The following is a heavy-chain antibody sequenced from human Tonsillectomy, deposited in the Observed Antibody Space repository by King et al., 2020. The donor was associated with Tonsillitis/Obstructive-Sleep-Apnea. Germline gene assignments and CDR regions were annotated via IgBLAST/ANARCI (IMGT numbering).Heavy chain of an antibody. CDR1: GFMFSNYG. V-gene: IGHV3-30*18. D-gene: IGHD1-26*01. CDR3: AKDXGAEWEPNYFDY. CDR2: ISSDGNNK. J-gene: IGHJ4*02. Sequence: QLVQSGGGVVQPGRSLRLSCAASGFMFSNYGMHWVRQAPGKGLEWVAVISSDGNNKYYGDSVKGRFTISRDKSKNTLYLRMNSLRVEDTAVYYCAKDXGAEWEPNYFDYWGXGTLVTVSX.